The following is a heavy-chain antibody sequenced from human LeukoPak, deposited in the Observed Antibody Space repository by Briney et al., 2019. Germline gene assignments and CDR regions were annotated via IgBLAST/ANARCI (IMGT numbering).Heavy chain of an antibody. CDR2: IYTSGST. D-gene: IGHD3-22*01. CDR1: GGTISSYY. V-gene: IGHV4-4*07. Sequence: PSETLSLTCTASGGTISSYYWSWIRQPAGKGLEWIGRIYTSGSTNYNPSLKSRVTMSLDTSKNQFSLKLSSVTAADTAVYYCARAEGNYYDSSGSAFDYWGQGTLVTVSS. J-gene: IGHJ4*02. CDR3: ARAEGNYYDSSGSAFDY.